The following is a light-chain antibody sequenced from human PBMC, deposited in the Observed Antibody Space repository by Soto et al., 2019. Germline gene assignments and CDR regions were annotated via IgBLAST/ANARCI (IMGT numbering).Light chain of an antibody. J-gene: IGKJ4*01. Sequence: DIQMTQSPSTLSASVGDRVTITCRASQSISSWLAWYQQKAGKAPKLLIYDASSLESGVPSRFSGSGSGTDFTLTISRLEPEDFAVYYCQQYGSSPLTFGQGTKVDIK. CDR1: QSISSW. CDR2: DAS. V-gene: IGKV1-5*01. CDR3: QQYGSSPLT.